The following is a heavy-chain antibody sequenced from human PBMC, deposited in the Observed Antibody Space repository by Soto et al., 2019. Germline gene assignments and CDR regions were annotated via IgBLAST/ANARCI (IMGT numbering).Heavy chain of an antibody. CDR1: GYTFTSYA. CDR2: INAGNGNT. D-gene: IGHD3-16*01. CDR3: ARTVCYYYGMDV. Sequence: QVQLVQSGAEVKKPGASVKVSCKASGYTFTSYAMHWVRQAPGQRLEWMGWINAGNGNTKYSQKFQGRVTITRDTSSSTAYMELSSLRSEDTAVYYCARTVCYYYGMDVWGQGTTVTVSS. V-gene: IGHV1-3*01. J-gene: IGHJ6*02.